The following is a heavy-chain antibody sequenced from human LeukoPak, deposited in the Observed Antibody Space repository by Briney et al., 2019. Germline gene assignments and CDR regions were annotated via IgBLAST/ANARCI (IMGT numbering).Heavy chain of an antibody. V-gene: IGHV3-30*02. Sequence: SGGSLRLSCAASGFTFSSYGMHWVRQAPGKGLEWVAFIRYDGSNKYYADSVKGRFTISRDNSKNTLYLQMNSLRAEDTAVYYCAKDCRATVTFYMDVWGKGTTVTISS. CDR1: GFTFSSYG. CDR2: IRYDGSNK. CDR3: AKDCRATVTFYMDV. D-gene: IGHD4-17*01. J-gene: IGHJ6*03.